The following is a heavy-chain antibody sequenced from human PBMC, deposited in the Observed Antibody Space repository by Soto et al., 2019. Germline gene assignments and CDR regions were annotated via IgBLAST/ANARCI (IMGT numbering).Heavy chain of an antibody. Sequence: GSLRLAGAASGFTVSSYSMNWVRQAPGKGLEWVSSISSSSSYIYYADSVKGRFTISRDNAKNSLYLQMNSLRAEDTAVYYCVGAEWFDPWGQGTLVTVSS. J-gene: IGHJ5*02. CDR3: VGAEWFDP. CDR1: GFTVSSYS. V-gene: IGHV3-21*01. CDR2: ISSSSSYI. D-gene: IGHD3-16*01.